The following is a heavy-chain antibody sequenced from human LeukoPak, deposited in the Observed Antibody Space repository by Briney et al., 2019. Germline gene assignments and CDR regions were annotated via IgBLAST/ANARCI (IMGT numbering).Heavy chain of an antibody. CDR2: MSPNNGDT. V-gene: IGHV1-8*01. D-gene: IGHD1-1*01. CDR1: GYTFTSYD. CDR3: ARNRPTTGDFIS. J-gene: IGHJ4*02. Sequence: ASVKVSCKTSGYTFTSYDINWVRQATGQGLEWLGWMSPNNGDTGYAQKFQGRVTMTRDTSTNTAYMELSALTSEDTAVYYCARNRPTTGDFISWGRGALVTVSS.